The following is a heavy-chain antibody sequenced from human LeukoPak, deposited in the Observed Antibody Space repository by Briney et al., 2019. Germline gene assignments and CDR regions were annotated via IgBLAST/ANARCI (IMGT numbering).Heavy chain of an antibody. CDR1: GFTFDDYA. CDR2: IGWNSGSI. Sequence: PGGSLRLSCAASGFTFDDYAMHWVRQAPGKGLEWVSGIGWNSGSIGYADSVKGRFTISRDNAKNSLYLQMNSLRAEDTALYYCAKADYDSRNFDYWGQGTLVTVSS. D-gene: IGHD3-22*01. CDR3: AKADYDSRNFDY. J-gene: IGHJ4*02. V-gene: IGHV3-9*01.